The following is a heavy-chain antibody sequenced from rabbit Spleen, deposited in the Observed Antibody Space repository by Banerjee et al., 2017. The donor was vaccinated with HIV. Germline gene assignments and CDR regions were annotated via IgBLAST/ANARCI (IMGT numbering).Heavy chain of an antibody. CDR2: IYADGSGST. J-gene: IGHJ6*01. CDR1: GFSFSSIYY. D-gene: IGHD1-1*01. CDR3: ARDTSSSFSSYGMDL. Sequence: QSLEESGGDLVKPGASLTLTCTASGFSFSSIYYMCWVRQAPGKGLEWIGCIYADGSGSTAYASWAKGRFTISKTSATTVTLQMTRLTAADTATYFCARDTSSSFSSYGMDLWGPGTLVTVS. V-gene: IGHV1S40*01.